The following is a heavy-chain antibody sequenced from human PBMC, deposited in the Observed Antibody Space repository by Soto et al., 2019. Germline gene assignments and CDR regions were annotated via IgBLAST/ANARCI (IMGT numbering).Heavy chain of an antibody. CDR3: AKVGTHIAA. V-gene: IGHV3-9*01. CDR1: GFTFDDYA. Sequence: VQLVESGGGFVQPGRSLRLSCAASGFTFDDYAMHWVRQAPGKGLEWVSGISWNGVNIGYADSVKGRFTISRDNAKKSLYLQMNSLRPEDTALYYCAKVGTHIAAWGKGTVLTVYS. CDR2: ISWNGVNI. J-gene: IGHJ5*02. D-gene: IGHD6-13*01.